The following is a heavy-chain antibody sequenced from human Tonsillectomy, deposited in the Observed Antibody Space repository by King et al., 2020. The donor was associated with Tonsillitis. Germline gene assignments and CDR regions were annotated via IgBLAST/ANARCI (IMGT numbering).Heavy chain of an antibody. Sequence: VQLVESGGGVVQPGRSLRLSCAASGFTFSSYAMHWVRQAPGKGLEWVAVKSYDGSNKYYADSVKGRFTISRDNSKNTLYLQMNSLRAEDTAVYYCARGGTTHSSGPNRYYFDYWGQGTLVTVSS. CDR1: GFTFSSYA. D-gene: IGHD6-19*01. V-gene: IGHV3-30*04. CDR2: KSYDGSNK. J-gene: IGHJ4*02. CDR3: ARGGTTHSSGPNRYYFDY.